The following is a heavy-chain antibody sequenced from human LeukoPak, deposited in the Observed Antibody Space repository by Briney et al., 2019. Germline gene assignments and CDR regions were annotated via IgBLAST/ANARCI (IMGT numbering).Heavy chain of an antibody. J-gene: IGHJ5*02. CDR3: ARGLDYGSGSYYNSNWFDP. CDR1: GGSISSGGYS. CDR2: IYHSGST. D-gene: IGHD3-10*01. V-gene: IGHV4-30-2*01. Sequence: SETLSLTCAVSGGSISSGGYSWSWLRQPPGKGLEWIGYIYHSGSTYYNPSLKSRVTISVDRSKNQFSLKLSSVTAADTAVYYCARGLDYGSGSYYNSNWFDPWGQGTLVTVSS.